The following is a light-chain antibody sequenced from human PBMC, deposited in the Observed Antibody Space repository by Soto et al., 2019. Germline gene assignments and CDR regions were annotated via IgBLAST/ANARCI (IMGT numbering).Light chain of an antibody. CDR1: SGHDNYV. Sequence: QLVLTQSSSASASPGSSVKLTCTLSSGHDNYVIAWHQQQPGKAPRFLMRFERSGTYNKGFGVPDRFSGSRSGADRYLTISNLQSEDEADYFCETWDSNARLFGGGTKLTVL. J-gene: IGLJ3*02. V-gene: IGLV4-60*03. CDR2: FERSGTY. CDR3: ETWDSNARL.